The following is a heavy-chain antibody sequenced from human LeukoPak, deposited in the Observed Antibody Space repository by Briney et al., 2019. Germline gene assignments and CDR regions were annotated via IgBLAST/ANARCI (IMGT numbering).Heavy chain of an antibody. CDR2: ISAYNGNT. D-gene: IGHD3-3*01. Sequence: ASVKVSCKASGYTFTSYGISWVRQAPGQGLEWMGWISAYNGNTNYAQKLQGRVTMTTDTSTSTAYMELRSLRSDDTAVYYCARDYDFWSGSRWFDPWGQGTLVTVSS. CDR3: ARDYDFWSGSRWFDP. CDR1: GYTFTSYG. J-gene: IGHJ5*02. V-gene: IGHV1-18*01.